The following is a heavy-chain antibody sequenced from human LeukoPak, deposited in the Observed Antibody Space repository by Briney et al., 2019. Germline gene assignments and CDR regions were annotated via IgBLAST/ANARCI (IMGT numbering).Heavy chain of an antibody. CDR1: GFTFDDYG. J-gene: IGHJ4*02. V-gene: IGHV3-9*01. Sequence: GRSLRLSCAASGFTFDDYGIHWVRQAPGKGLEWVSGIDWNSGALGYADSVKGRFTISRDNAKNSLYLQMNSLRAEDTALYYCVKDRAANLYGSGAFESWGQGTLVTVSP. D-gene: IGHD3-10*01. CDR2: IDWNSGAL. CDR3: VKDRAANLYGSGAFES.